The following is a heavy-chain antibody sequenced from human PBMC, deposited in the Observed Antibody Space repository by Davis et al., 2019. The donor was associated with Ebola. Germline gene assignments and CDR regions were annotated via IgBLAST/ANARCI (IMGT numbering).Heavy chain of an antibody. Sequence: GESPKTPCAASGFTFSDYYMSWIRQAPGQGLEWVSYISSSSSTIYYADFVKGRFTISRDNAKNSLYLQMNSLRDEDTAVYYCARSYPGGGLDYWGQGTLVTVSS. CDR1: GFTFSDYY. J-gene: IGHJ4*02. CDR2: ISSSSSTI. V-gene: IGHV3-11*04. D-gene: IGHD3-16*01. CDR3: ARSYPGGGLDY.